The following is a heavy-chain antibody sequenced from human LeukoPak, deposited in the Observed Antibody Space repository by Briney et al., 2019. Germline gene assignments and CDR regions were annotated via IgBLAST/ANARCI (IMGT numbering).Heavy chain of an antibody. J-gene: IGHJ3*02. CDR1: GFTSSSYG. CDR2: ISYDGSNK. V-gene: IGHV3-30*18. CDR3: AKDLAAVAGTQSVFDI. D-gene: IGHD6-19*01. Sequence: GGSLRLSCAASGFTSSSYGMHWVRQAPGKGLEWVAVISYDGSNKYYADSVKGRFTISRDNSKNTLYLQMNSLRAEDTAVYYCAKDLAAVAGTQSVFDIWGQGTMVTVSS.